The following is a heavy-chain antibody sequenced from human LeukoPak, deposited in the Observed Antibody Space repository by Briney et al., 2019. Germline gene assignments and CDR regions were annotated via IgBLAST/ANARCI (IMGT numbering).Heavy chain of an antibody. V-gene: IGHV4-4*02. Sequence: SGTLSLTCAVSGGSISSSNWWSWVRQPPGKGLEWIGEIYHSGSTNYNPSLKSRVTISVDKSKNQFSLKLSSVTAADTAVYYCARGAAAGTVIYYYYYMDVWGKGTTVTVSS. J-gene: IGHJ6*03. CDR3: ARGAAAGTVIYYYYYMDV. CDR2: IYHSGST. CDR1: GGSISSSNW. D-gene: IGHD6-13*01.